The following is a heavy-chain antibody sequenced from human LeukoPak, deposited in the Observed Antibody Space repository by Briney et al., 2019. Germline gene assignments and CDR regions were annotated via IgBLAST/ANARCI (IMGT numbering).Heavy chain of an antibody. D-gene: IGHD1-14*01. CDR2: ISSSGFI. CDR3: ARDRNFVAFDI. Sequence: GGSLRLSCAASGFTFTAFTINWVRQAPGKGLEWVSSISSSGFIYFADSLKGRFTISRDNAKNSVYLQINSLRAEDTAVYYCARDRNFVAFDIWGQGTMVTVSS. V-gene: IGHV3-21*06. CDR1: GFTFTAFT. J-gene: IGHJ3*02.